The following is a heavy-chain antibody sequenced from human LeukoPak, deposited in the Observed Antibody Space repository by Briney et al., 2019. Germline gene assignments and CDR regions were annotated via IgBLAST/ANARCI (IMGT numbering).Heavy chain of an antibody. J-gene: IGHJ4*02. Sequence: GGSLRLSCAASGFTFSSYWMSWVRQAPGKGLECVANIKQDGSEENFVDSVKGRFTISRDNAKKSLYLQMNSLRAEDTAVYYCARGSSAGASLRHDYWGQGTLVTVSS. D-gene: IGHD1-26*01. CDR2: IKQDGSEE. CDR1: GFTFSSYW. V-gene: IGHV3-7*01. CDR3: ARGSSAGASLRHDY.